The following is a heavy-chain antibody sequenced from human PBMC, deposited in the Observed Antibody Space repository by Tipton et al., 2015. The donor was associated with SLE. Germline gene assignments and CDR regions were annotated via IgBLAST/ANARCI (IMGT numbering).Heavy chain of an antibody. Sequence: LRLSCTVSGESISNPYYSWGWIRQPPGNGLEWIGNFCYTGRTSYHPSLKSRVTISVDTYKNQFSLKLSSVIAADTAVYYCARGFYYEKGFDPWGQGTLVTVSS. D-gene: IGHD3-22*01. CDR3: ARGFYYEKGFDP. CDR1: GESISNPYYS. V-gene: IGHV4-39*07. J-gene: IGHJ5*02. CDR2: FCYTGRT.